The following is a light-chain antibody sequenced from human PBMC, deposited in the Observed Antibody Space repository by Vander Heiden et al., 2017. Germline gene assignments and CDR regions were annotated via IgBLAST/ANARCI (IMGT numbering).Light chain of an antibody. CDR2: DAS. CDR3: QQYKSYPHT. Sequence: DIQMTQSPSTLSASVGDRVTITCRASQNISNWLAWYQQKPGKAPKLLIYDASSLESGLPSRFSGSGSGTEFALTISSLQPDDFATYYCQQYKSYPHTLGEGTELEIK. J-gene: IGKJ2*01. CDR1: QNISNW. V-gene: IGKV1-5*01.